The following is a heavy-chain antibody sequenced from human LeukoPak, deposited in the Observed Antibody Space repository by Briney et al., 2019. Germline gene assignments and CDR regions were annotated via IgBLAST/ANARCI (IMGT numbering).Heavy chain of an antibody. J-gene: IGHJ4*02. D-gene: IGHD3-22*01. Sequence: NSSETLSLTCTVSGGSISSYYWSWIRQPPGKGLEWIGYIYYSGSTNYNPSLKSRVTISVDTSRNQFSLKLSSVTAADTAVYYCARGFRGYGSSGYYFGFDYWGQGTLVTVSS. V-gene: IGHV4-59*01. CDR3: ARGFRGYGSSGYYFGFDY. CDR1: GGSISSYY. CDR2: IYYSGST.